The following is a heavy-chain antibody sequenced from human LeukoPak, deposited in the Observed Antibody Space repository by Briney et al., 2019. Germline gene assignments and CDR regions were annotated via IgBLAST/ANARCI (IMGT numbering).Heavy chain of an antibody. Sequence: GGSLRLSCAASGFTFSSYGMHWVRQAPGKGLEWVAVIWYDGSNKYYADSVKGRFTISRDNSKNTLYLQMNSLRAEDTAVYYCARGGQSEAMAIGYWGQGTLVTVSS. CDR3: ARGGQSEAMAIGY. CDR1: GFTFSSYG. D-gene: IGHD5-18*01. J-gene: IGHJ4*02. V-gene: IGHV3-33*01. CDR2: IWYDGSNK.